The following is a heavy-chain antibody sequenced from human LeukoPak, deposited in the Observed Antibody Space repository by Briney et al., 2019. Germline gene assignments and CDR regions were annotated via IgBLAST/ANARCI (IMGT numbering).Heavy chain of an antibody. V-gene: IGHV4-59*01. Sequence: PSETLSLTCTVSGGSISSYYWSWIRQPPGKGLEWIGFIYYSGSTNYKPSLKSRVTISVGTSKNQFSLKLSSVTAADTAVYYCARVPTSTAAFDIWGQGTMVTVSS. CDR1: GGSISSYY. J-gene: IGHJ3*02. CDR2: IYYSGST. CDR3: ARVPTSTAAFDI.